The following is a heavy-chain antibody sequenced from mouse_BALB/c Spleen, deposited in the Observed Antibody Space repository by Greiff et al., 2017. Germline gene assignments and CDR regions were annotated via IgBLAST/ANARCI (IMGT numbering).Heavy chain of an antibody. D-gene: IGHD1-1*01. CDR2: IDPYNGGT. CDR1: GYAFTSYN. Sequence: VQLKESGPELVKPGASVKVSCKASGYAFTSYNMYWVKQSHGKSLEWIGYIDPYNGGTSYNQKFKGKATLTVDKSSSTAYMHLNSLTSEDSAVYYCARCGVGLANFDYWGQGTTLTVSS. CDR3: ARCGVGLANFDY. V-gene: IGHV1S135*01. J-gene: IGHJ2*01.